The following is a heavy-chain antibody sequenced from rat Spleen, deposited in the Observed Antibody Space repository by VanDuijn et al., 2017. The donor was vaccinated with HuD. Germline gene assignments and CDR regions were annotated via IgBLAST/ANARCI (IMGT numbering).Heavy chain of an antibody. D-gene: IGHD4-3*01. CDR2: INYDGSTV. Sequence: EVQLVESGGGLVQPGRSMKLSCAASGFTFSNFPMAWVRQAPAKGLEWVATINYDGSTVHYRDSVKGRFTISRDNVESILYLQMDSLRSEDTATYFCARLGGLRNWFAYWGQGTLVTVSS. V-gene: IGHV5-46*01. J-gene: IGHJ3*01. CDR1: GFTFSNFP. CDR3: ARLGGLRNWFAY.